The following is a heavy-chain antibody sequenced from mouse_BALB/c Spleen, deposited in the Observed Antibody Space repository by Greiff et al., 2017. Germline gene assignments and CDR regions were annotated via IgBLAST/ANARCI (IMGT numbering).Heavy chain of an antibody. CDR1: GFSLTSYG. CDR2: IWAGGST. CDR3: ARDRGYGNFFAY. V-gene: IGHV2-9*02. Sequence: QVQLKQSGPGLVAPSQSLSITCTVSGFSLTSYGVHWVRQPPGKGLEWLGVIWAGGSTNYNSALMSRLSISKDNSKSQVFLKMNSLQTDDTAMYYCARDRGYGNFFAYWGQGTLVTVSA. J-gene: IGHJ3*01. D-gene: IGHD2-10*02.